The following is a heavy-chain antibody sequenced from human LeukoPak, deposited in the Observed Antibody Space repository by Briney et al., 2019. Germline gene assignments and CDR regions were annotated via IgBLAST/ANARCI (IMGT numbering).Heavy chain of an antibody. J-gene: IGHJ4*02. CDR1: GYTFTTYG. CDR2: ISPHNGDT. CDR3: ARVKARSGSYSLDY. V-gene: IGHV1-18*01. D-gene: IGHD1-26*01. Sequence: ASVKVSCKASGYTFTTYGISWVRRAPGQGLEWMGWISPHNGDTNYAQRLQGRVTMTTDTSTSTAYMELRSLRSDDTAVYYCARVKARSGSYSLDYWGQGTLVTVSS.